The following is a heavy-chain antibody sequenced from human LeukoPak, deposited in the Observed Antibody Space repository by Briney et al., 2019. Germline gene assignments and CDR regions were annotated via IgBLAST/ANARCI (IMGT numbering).Heavy chain of an antibody. CDR2: FDPEDGET. CDR3: ATGLRGGPNNWFDP. Sequence: ASVKVSCKVSGYTLTELSMHWVRQAPGKGLEWMGGFDPEDGETIYAQKFQGRVTITEDTSTDTAYMELSSLRSEDTAVYYCATGLRGGPNNWFDPWGQGTLVTVSS. D-gene: IGHD3-10*01. V-gene: IGHV1-24*01. J-gene: IGHJ5*02. CDR1: GYTLTELS.